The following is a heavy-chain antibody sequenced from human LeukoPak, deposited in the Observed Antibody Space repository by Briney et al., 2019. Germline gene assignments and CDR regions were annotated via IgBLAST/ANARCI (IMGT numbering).Heavy chain of an antibody. CDR3: ARPRYSSSWIHY. D-gene: IGHD6-13*01. V-gene: IGHV3-30-3*01. J-gene: IGHJ4*02. Sequence: GSLTLSCAASGFTFSSYAMHWVRQAPGKGLEWVAVISYDGSNKYYADSVKGRFTISRDNSKNTLYLQMNSLRAEDTAVYYCARPRYSSSWIHYWGQGTLVTVSS. CDR2: ISYDGSNK. CDR1: GFTFSSYA.